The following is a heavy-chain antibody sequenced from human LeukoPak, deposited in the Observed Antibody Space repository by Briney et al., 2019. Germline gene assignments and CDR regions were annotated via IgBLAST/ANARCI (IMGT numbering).Heavy chain of an antibody. Sequence: GGSLRLSCAASGFTFSSYGMHWVRQAPGKGLEWVAVIWYDGSNKYYADSVKGRFTISRDNSKNTLYLQMNSLRAEDTALYYCAKAGYFDWFAKMYYFDYWGQGTLVTVSS. V-gene: IGHV3-30*02. CDR3: AKAGYFDWFAKMYYFDY. J-gene: IGHJ4*02. CDR1: GFTFSSYG. CDR2: IWYDGSNK. D-gene: IGHD3-9*01.